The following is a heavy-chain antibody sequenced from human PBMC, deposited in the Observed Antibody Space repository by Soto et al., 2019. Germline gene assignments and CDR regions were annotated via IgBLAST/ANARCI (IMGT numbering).Heavy chain of an antibody. CDR2: IYHSGST. D-gene: IGHD3-22*01. J-gene: IGHJ5*02. Sequence: SETLSLTCAVSGYSISSGYYWGWIRQPPGKGLEWIGSIYHSGSTYYNPSLKSRVTISVDTSKNQFSLKLSSVTAADTAVYYCARQLNYYDSSGYYSAHYNWLDPWGQGTLVTVSS. CDR1: GYSISSGYY. V-gene: IGHV4-38-2*01. CDR3: ARQLNYYDSSGYYSAHYNWLDP.